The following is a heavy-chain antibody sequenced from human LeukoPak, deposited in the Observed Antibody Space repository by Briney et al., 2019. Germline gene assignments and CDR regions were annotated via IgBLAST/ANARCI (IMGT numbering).Heavy chain of an antibody. Sequence: PSETLSLTCTVSGGSIRSYYWTWIRQPAGKGLEWIGRIYTSGSTKYNPSLKSRVTMSVDTSKNQFSLKLNSVTAADTAVYYCAKDMGLVLAATHDAFDIWGQGTMVTVSS. J-gene: IGHJ3*02. V-gene: IGHV4-4*07. CDR2: IYTSGST. D-gene: IGHD2-2*01. CDR1: GGSIRSYY. CDR3: AKDMGLVLAATHDAFDI.